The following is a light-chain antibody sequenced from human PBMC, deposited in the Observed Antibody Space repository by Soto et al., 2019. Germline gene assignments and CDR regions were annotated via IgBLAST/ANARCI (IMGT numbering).Light chain of an antibody. CDR2: EVS. Sequence: QSVLTQPASVSGSPGQSITISCTGTSSDVGAYDYVSWYQHHPGKAPKLMIYEVSNRPSGVSNRFSGSKSGNTASLTISGLQAEDEADYYCGSYTTSSTWVFGGGTKLTVL. CDR1: SSDVGAYDY. CDR3: GSYTTSSTWV. V-gene: IGLV2-14*01. J-gene: IGLJ3*02.